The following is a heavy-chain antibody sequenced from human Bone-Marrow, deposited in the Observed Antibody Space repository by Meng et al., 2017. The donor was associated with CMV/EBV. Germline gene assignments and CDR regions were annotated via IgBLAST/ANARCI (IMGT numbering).Heavy chain of an antibody. D-gene: IGHD5-24*01. J-gene: IGHJ4*02. Sequence: LALPLAAPGFTFEDYSMHWVRQAPGKGLECVSGLSWNSGNKGYTDSVKGRFLISRDNGKNSLYLEMSSLRAEVRAFYFCAKGSGGYNRAGHFDYWGQGTLVTVSS. CDR3: AKGSGGYNRAGHFDY. CDR1: GFTFEDYS. CDR2: LSWNSGNK. V-gene: IGHV3-9*01.